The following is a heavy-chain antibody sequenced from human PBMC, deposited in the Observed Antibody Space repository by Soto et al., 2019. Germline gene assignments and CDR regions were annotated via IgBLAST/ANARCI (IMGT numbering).Heavy chain of an antibody. V-gene: IGHV3-66*01. J-gene: IGHJ4*02. CDR3: AAYSHKGY. CDR1: GFTVSNNY. CDR2: IYSGGST. Sequence: EEQLVESGVDLVQPGGSLRLSCAASGFTVSNNYMSWVRQAPGKGLEWVSLIYSGGSTYYADSVKGRFTISRDSSKNPLYLQMNSLRAEDTAMYYCAAYSHKGYWGQGTLVTVSS. D-gene: IGHD3-16*01.